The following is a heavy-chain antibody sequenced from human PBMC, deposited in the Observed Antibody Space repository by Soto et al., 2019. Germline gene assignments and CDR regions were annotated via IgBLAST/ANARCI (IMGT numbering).Heavy chain of an antibody. CDR1: RFRFSNYA. Sequence: EVQLLDSGGGLVQSGGSLRLSCAASRFRFSNYAMNWVRQAPGKGLEWVSVISGSGGNTHYADSVKGRFTVSRDNSKNTLYLQMNSLRAEDTAVYYCAKGGSSSSSPLDYWGRGTLVTVSS. J-gene: IGHJ4*02. CDR3: AKGGSSSSSPLDY. CDR2: ISGSGGNT. V-gene: IGHV3-23*01. D-gene: IGHD2-2*01.